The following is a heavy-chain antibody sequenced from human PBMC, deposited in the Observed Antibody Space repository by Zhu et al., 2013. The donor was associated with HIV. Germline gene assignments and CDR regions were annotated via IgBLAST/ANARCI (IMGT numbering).Heavy chain of an antibody. CDR1: GYSFTKYY. CDR3: ARDLYSTSSRPFDI. V-gene: IGHV1-46*01. CDR2: MYPTGSRT. Sequence: QVQLVQSGPEVKKPGASVKISCKASGYSFTKYYMHWVRQAPGQGPEWIGLMYPTGSRTQYEQRFQGRVTMTTDTSTSTAYMELRSLRSDDTAVYYCARDLYSTSSRPFDIWGQGTMVTVSS. J-gene: IGHJ3*02. D-gene: IGHD6-6*01.